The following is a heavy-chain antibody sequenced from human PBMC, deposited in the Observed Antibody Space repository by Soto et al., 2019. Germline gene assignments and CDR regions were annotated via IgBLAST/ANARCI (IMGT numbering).Heavy chain of an antibody. CDR3: ARERKASTRWGYYYYYYGMDV. CDR1: GGTFSSYA. CDR2: IIPIFGTA. J-gene: IGHJ6*02. V-gene: IGHV1-69*01. Sequence: QVQLVQSGAEVKKPGSSVKVSCKASGGTFSSYAINWVRQAPGQGLEWMGGIIPIFGTANYAQKFQGRVTITADESTSTAYMELSSLRSEDTAVYYCARERKASTRWGYYYYYYGMDVWGQGTTVTVSS. D-gene: IGHD1-26*01.